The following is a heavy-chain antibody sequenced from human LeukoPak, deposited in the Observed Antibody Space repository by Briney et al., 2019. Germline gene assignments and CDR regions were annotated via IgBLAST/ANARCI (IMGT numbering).Heavy chain of an antibody. CDR3: AKDLSYYYYYYMDV. J-gene: IGHJ6*03. Sequence: PGGSLRLSCAASGFTFSNYAMSWVRQAPGKGLEWVSALSGSGGSTDYAVSVKGRFTISRDNSKNTLYLQMNSLRAEDTAVYYCAKDLSYYYYYYMDVWGKGTTVTVSS. CDR2: LSGSGGST. CDR1: GFTFSNYA. V-gene: IGHV3-23*01.